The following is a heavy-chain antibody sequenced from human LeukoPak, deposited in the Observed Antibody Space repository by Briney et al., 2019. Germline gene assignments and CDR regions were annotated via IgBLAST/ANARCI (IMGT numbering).Heavy chain of an antibody. CDR3: ARQIRRTGYFDY. CDR1: GGSISSGGYS. Sequence: PSETLSLTCAVSGGSISSGGYSWSWIRQPPGKGLEWIGYIYHSGSTYYNPSLKSRVTISVDRSKNQFSLKLSSVTAADTAVYYCARQIRRTGYFDYWGQGTLVTVSS. D-gene: IGHD1-1*01. J-gene: IGHJ4*02. CDR2: IYHSGST. V-gene: IGHV4-30-2*01.